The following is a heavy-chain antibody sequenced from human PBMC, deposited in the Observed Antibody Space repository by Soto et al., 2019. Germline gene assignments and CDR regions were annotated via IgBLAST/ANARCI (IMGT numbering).Heavy chain of an antibody. V-gene: IGHV4-59*01. Sequence: PSETLSLTCSVSGDSISTYYWSWIRQPPGKGLEWIGYIYYSGSTNYNPSLKSRVIISVDTSKNQFSLKLTSVTAADTAVYYCARAMGYYASGSYFDPWDQGILVTVSS. D-gene: IGHD3-10*01. CDR1: GDSISTYY. CDR2: IYYSGST. CDR3: ARAMGYYASGSYFDP. J-gene: IGHJ5*02.